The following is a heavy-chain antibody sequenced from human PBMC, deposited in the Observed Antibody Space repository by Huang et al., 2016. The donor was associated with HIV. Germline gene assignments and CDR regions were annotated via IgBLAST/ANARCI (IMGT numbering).Heavy chain of an antibody. D-gene: IGHD6-19*01. CDR1: GITFRNYA. V-gene: IGHV3-30*18. Sequence: VRLVQSGGGVVQPGRSLRLSCAAFGITFRNYALHWVRQAPGKGLGWVAGTSADGRDQYDVDSVKGRFIISKDNSNETLFLEMRSLKSEDTAVYFCAKDQGQWLAYFDSWGQGTLVTVSS. CDR2: TSADGRDQ. J-gene: IGHJ4*02. CDR3: AKDQGQWLAYFDS.